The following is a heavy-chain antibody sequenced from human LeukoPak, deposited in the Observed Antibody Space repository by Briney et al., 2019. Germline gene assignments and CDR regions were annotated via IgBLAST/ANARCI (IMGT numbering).Heavy chain of an antibody. J-gene: IGHJ5*02. Sequence: ASVKVSCKASGYIFTNYGITWVRQAPGQGLEWVGWISADNGNTNYAQTFQGRVTMTTGTSTSTAYMQLMSLTRDDTAVYYCARRVVVAGEWFDPWGQGTLVTVSS. CDR2: ISADNGNT. CDR3: ARRVVVAGEWFDP. D-gene: IGHD3-22*01. CDR1: GYIFTNYG. V-gene: IGHV1-18*01.